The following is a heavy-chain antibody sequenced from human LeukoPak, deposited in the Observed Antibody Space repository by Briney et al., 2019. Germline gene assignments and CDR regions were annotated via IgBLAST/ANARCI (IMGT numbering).Heavy chain of an antibody. V-gene: IGHV3-11*04. CDR3: ARDSTLDAFDI. Sequence: GGSLRLSCAASGFTVSSNYMSWVRQAPGKGLEWVSYISSSGSTIYYADSVKGRFTISRDNAKNSLYLQMNSLRAEDTAVYYCARDSTLDAFDIWGQGTMVTVSS. CDR2: ISSSGSTI. CDR1: GFTVSSNY. J-gene: IGHJ3*02.